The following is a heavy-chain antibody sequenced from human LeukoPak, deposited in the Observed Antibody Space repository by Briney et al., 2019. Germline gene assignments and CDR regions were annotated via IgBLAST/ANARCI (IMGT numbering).Heavy chain of an antibody. CDR1: GYTFTSYD. D-gene: IGHD4-17*01. CDR3: ANPPIPYGDYNY. Sequence: GASVKVSCKASGYTFTSYDINWVRQATGQGLEWMGWMNPNSGNTGYAQKFQGRVTMTRNTSISTAYMELSSLRSEDTAVYYCANPPIPYGDYNYWGQGTLVTVSS. V-gene: IGHV1-8*01. J-gene: IGHJ4*02. CDR2: MNPNSGNT.